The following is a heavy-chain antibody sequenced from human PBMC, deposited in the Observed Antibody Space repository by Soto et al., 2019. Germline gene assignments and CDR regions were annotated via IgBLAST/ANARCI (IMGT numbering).Heavy chain of an antibody. J-gene: IGHJ2*01. CDR3: ERYSGWYHHSWYFDL. CDR2: ISAYNGNT. D-gene: IGHD6-19*01. V-gene: IGHV1-18*01. Sequence: QVQLVQSGAEVKKPGASVKVSCSASGYTFTNYNINWVRQAPGQGLEWMGWISAYNGNTNYTQILQGRVTMTTDTSTSTAYMELRSLTSDDTAVYYSERYSGWYHHSWYFDLWGRGTLVTVSS. CDR1: GYTFTNYN.